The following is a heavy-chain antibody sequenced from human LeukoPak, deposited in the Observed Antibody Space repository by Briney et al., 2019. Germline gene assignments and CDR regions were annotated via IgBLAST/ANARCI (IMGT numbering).Heavy chain of an antibody. D-gene: IGHD1-26*01. J-gene: IGHJ3*02. CDR3: ARTFRGGSTRRAFDI. Sequence: SETLSLTCAVYGGSFTDYYWSWIRRPPGKGLEWIGEINHSGSTNYNPSLKSRVTISIDTSKNQFSLKLSSMTAADTALYYCARTFRGGSTRRAFDIWGQGTMVTVSS. CDR1: GGSFTDYY. CDR2: INHSGST. V-gene: IGHV4-34*01.